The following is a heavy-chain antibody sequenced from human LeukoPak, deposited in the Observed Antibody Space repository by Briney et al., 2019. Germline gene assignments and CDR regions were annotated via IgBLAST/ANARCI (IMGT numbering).Heavy chain of an antibody. CDR3: ARDYVEGSGPDAFDI. CDR1: GGSISSYY. D-gene: IGHD2-15*01. Sequence: SETLSLTCTVSGGSISSYYWSWIRPPPGKGLEWIGYIYYSGSTNYNPSLKSRVTISVDTSKNQFSLKLSSVTAADTAVYFCARDYVEGSGPDAFDIWGQGTMVTVSS. J-gene: IGHJ3*02. V-gene: IGHV4-59*01. CDR2: IYYSGST.